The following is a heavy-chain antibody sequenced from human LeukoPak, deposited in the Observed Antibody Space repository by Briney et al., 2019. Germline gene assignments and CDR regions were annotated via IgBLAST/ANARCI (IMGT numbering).Heavy chain of an antibody. J-gene: IGHJ5*02. CDR3: ARDPVFYYDSSGYYYDWFDP. D-gene: IGHD3-22*01. Sequence: ASVKVSCKASGYTFTSYGISWVRQAPGQGLEWMGWISAYNGNTNYAQKLQGRVTMTTDTSTSTAYMELRSLRSDDTAVYYCARDPVFYYDSSGYYYDWFDPWGQGTLVTVSP. CDR2: ISAYNGNT. CDR1: GYTFTSYG. V-gene: IGHV1-18*01.